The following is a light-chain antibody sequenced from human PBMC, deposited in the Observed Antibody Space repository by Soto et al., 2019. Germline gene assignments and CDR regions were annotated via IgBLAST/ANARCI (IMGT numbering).Light chain of an antibody. CDR2: DTS. Sequence: EIVLTQSPGTLSSSPGERGTLSCRASQSVRASYLAWYQQKPRQATSLLIYDTSTRATGVPDRISGSGSGTYFALTISRVEPEDFAIYFCQQYGSSPGTFGQGTKVDI. CDR3: QQYGSSPGT. J-gene: IGKJ1*01. V-gene: IGKV3-20*01. CDR1: QSVRASY.